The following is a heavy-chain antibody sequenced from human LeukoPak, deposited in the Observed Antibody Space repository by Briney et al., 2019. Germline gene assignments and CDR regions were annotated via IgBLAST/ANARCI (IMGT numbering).Heavy chain of an antibody. V-gene: IGHV4-4*03. D-gene: IGHD2-2*01. J-gene: IGHJ4*02. CDR3: ARENRYCSSTSCRRGFDY. Sequence: PPETLSLTCAVSGGSISSSNWWSWVRQPPGKGLEWIGEIYHSGSTNYNPSLKSRVTISVDKSKNQFSLKLSSVTAADTAVYYCARENRYCSSTSCRRGFDYWGQGTLVTVSS. CDR2: IYHSGST. CDR1: GGSISSSNW.